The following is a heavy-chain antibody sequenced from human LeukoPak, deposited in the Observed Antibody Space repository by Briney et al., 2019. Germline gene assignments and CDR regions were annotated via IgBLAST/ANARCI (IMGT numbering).Heavy chain of an antibody. CDR3: ARDNYYGSGNDY. CDR1: GFTFSSYA. CDR2: ISYDGSNK. D-gene: IGHD3-10*01. J-gene: IGHJ4*02. V-gene: IGHV3-30*04. Sequence: PGRSLRLSCAASGFTFSSYAMHWVRQAPGKGLEWVAAISYDGSNKYYADSVKGRFTISRDNSKNTLYLQMNSLRAEDTAVYYCARDNYYGSGNDYWGQGTLVTVSS.